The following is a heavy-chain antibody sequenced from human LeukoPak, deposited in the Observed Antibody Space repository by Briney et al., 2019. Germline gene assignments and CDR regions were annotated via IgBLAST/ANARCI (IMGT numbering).Heavy chain of an antibody. CDR1: GFTFSSYA. D-gene: IGHD1-26*01. J-gene: IGHJ4*02. Sequence: PGRSLRPSCAAAGFTFSSYAMQWVRQAPGKGLEWVGVISYDGSNKYYADSVKGRFTISRDNSKNTLYLQMSSLRAEDAAVYYAARDGQTSAPGSIHYWGQGTLVTVSS. V-gene: IGHV3-30-3*01. CDR3: ARDGQTSAPGSIHY. CDR2: ISYDGSNK.